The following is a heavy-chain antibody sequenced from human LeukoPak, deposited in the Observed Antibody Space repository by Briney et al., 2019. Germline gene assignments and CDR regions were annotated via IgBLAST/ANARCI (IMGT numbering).Heavy chain of an antibody. V-gene: IGHV3-23*01. CDR3: AKDRGDYGRPPYFDY. D-gene: IGHD2-21*02. CDR2: ISGSGGST. J-gene: IGHJ4*02. Sequence: GGSLRLSCAASGFTFSSYAMSWVRQAPGKGLEWVSAISGSGGSTYYADSVKGRFTISRDNSKNTLYLQMNSLRAEDTAVYYCAKDRGDYGRPPYFDYWGQGTLVTVSS. CDR1: GFTFSSYA.